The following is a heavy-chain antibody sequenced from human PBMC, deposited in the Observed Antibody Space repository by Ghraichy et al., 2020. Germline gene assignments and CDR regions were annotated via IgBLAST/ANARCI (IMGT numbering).Heavy chain of an antibody. V-gene: IGHV3-30*18. CDR3: AKEVNSSGYYAYFDY. Sequence: LSLTCAASGFTFSSYGMQWVRQAPGKGLEWVAVVSSNGNTKYYADSVKGRFTVSRDNSKNTLYLQMSSLRVEDTAVYYCAKEVNSSGYYAYFDYWGQGALVIGSS. D-gene: IGHD3-22*01. CDR2: VSSNGNTK. J-gene: IGHJ4*02. CDR1: GFTFSSYG.